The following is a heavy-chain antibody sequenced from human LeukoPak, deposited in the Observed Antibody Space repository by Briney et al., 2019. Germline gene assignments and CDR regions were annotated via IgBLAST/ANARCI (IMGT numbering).Heavy chain of an antibody. Sequence: GGSLRLSCAASGFTFSSYAMSWVRQAPGKGLEWVSAISGSGGSTYYADSVKGRFTISRDNSKTTLYLQMNSLTAEDTAVYYCANALSETYCSSTSCYLLDYWGQGTLVTVSS. CDR3: ANALSETYCSSTSCYLLDY. V-gene: IGHV3-23*01. CDR1: GFTFSSYA. CDR2: ISGSGGST. J-gene: IGHJ4*02. D-gene: IGHD2-2*01.